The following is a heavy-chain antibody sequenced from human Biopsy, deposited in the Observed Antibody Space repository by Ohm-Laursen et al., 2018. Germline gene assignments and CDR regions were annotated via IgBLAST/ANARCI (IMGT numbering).Heavy chain of an antibody. CDR1: GYTFTNHY. Sequence: ASVKVSCKGSGYTFTNHYIHWVRQAPGQGLEWMGIINPGGNSTAYTQNFQGRVTMTWDTSTTTVYMELSSLRSEDTAVYYCALASFDYWGQGTLVTVPS. CDR2: INPGGNST. CDR3: ALASFDY. J-gene: IGHJ4*02. V-gene: IGHV1-46*01.